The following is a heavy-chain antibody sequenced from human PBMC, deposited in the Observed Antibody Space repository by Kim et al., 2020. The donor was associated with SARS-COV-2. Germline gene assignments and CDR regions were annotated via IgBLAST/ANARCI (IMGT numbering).Heavy chain of an antibody. J-gene: IGHJ6*02. CDR3: ARDFDSSGYYPIYGMDV. D-gene: IGHD3-22*01. Sequence: GGSLRLSCAASGFTFSSYGMHWVRQAPGKGLEWVAVIWYDGSNKYYADSVKGRFTISRDNSKNTLYLQMNSLRAEDTAVYYCARDFDSSGYYPIYGMDVWGQGTTVTVSS. CDR1: GFTFSSYG. CDR2: IWYDGSNK. V-gene: IGHV3-33*01.